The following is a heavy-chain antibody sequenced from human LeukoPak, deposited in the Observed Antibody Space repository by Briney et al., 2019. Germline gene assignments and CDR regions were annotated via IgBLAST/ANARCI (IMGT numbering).Heavy chain of an antibody. J-gene: IGHJ4*02. V-gene: IGHV3-48*04. D-gene: IGHD6-13*01. CDR1: GFTFSSYS. Sequence: GGSLRLSCAASGFTFSSYSMNWVRQAPGKGLEWVSYISSSSSTISYADSVKGRFTISRDNAKNSLYLQVNSLRAEDTAVYYCAGRIAAELDYWGQGTLVTVSS. CDR3: AGRIAAELDY. CDR2: ISSSSSTI.